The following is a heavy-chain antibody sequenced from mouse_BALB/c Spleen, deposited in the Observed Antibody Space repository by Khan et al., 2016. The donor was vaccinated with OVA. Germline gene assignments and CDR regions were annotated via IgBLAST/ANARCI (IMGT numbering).Heavy chain of an antibody. V-gene: IGHV14-3*02. D-gene: IGHD1-1*01. CDR2: IDPANGYT. J-gene: IGHJ3*01. CDR1: GFNIKDTY. CDR3: ARDYWGVFAY. Sequence: EVELVESGAELVKPGASVKLSCTASGFNIKDTYMHWVKQRPEQGLEWIGRIDPANGYTKFDPKFQGKATITADTSSNTAYLQLSSLTSEDTAVYYCARDYWGVFAYWGQGTLVTVSA.